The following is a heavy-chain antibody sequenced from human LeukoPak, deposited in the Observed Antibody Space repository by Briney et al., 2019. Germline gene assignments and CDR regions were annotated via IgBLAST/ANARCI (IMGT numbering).Heavy chain of an antibody. V-gene: IGHV3-23*01. CDR3: ARDPSSGWYLKGWFDP. Sequence: GGSLRLSCAASGFTFSSYGMSWVRQAPGKGLEWVSAISGSGGSTYYADSVKGRFTISRDNSKNTLYLQMNSLRAEDTAVYYCARDPSSGWYLKGWFDPWGQGTLVTVSS. J-gene: IGHJ5*02. CDR2: ISGSGGST. D-gene: IGHD6-19*01. CDR1: GFTFSSYG.